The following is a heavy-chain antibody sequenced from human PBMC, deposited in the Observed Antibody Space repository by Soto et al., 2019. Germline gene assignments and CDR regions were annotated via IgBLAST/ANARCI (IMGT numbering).Heavy chain of an antibody. Sequence: GGSLRLSCAASGFTFSRYWMHWVRQTPGKGLVWVSHINGGGSRTTYADSVKGRFTISRDNAKNTLYLQMNSLRAEDTAVYYCARHKYHSSGPSAYWGQGTLVTVSS. D-gene: IGHD3-22*01. CDR2: INGGGSRT. J-gene: IGHJ4*02. V-gene: IGHV3-74*01. CDR1: GFTFSRYW. CDR3: ARHKYHSSGPSAY.